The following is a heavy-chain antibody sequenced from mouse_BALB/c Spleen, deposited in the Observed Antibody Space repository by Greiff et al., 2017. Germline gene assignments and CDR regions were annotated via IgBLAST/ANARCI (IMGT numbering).Heavy chain of an antibody. Sequence: VKLQESGAELAKPGASVKMSCKASGYTFTSYWMHWVKQRPGQGLEWIGYINPSTGYTEYNQKFKDKATLTADKSSSTAYMQLSSLTSEDSAVYYCATYGSRGAYFDVWGAGTTVTVSS. CDR3: ATYGSRGAYFDV. D-gene: IGHD1-1*01. CDR1: GYTFTSYW. J-gene: IGHJ1*01. CDR2: INPSTGYT. V-gene: IGHV1-7*01.